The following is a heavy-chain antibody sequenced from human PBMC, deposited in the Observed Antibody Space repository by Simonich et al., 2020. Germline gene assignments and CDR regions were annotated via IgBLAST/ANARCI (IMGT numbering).Heavy chain of an antibody. J-gene: IGHJ3*02. CDR1: GYTFTGYY. CDR3: ARVRFEAFDI. Sequence: QVQLVQSGAEVKKPGASVKVSCKASGYTFTGYYMHWVRQAPGQGLGGMGWINPNSGGTNDAQKFQGRVTRTRDTSISTAYMELSRLRSDDTAVYYCARVRFEAFDIWGQGTMVTVSS. V-gene: IGHV1-2*02. CDR2: INPNSGGT.